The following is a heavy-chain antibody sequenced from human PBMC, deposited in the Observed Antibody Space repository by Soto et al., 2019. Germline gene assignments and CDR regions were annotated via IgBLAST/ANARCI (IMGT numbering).Heavy chain of an antibody. CDR2: IYTSGST. V-gene: IGHV4-4*07. J-gene: IGHJ4*02. Sequence: PSETLSLTCTVSGGSISSYYWSWIRQPAGKGLEWIGRIYTSGSTNYNPSLKSRVTMSVDTSKNQFSLKLSSVTAADTAVYYCASTTYYYDSGGYSTFDYWGQGTLVTVSS. CDR1: GGSISSYY. D-gene: IGHD3-22*01. CDR3: ASTTYYYDSGGYSTFDY.